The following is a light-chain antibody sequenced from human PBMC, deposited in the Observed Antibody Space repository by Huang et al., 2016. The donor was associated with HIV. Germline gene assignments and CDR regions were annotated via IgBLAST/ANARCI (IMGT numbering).Light chain of an antibody. CDR2: SAY. V-gene: IGKV1-27*01. Sequence: DIQMTQSPASLSASVGDRVTITCRASHGISNYLAWYQQKPGKAPQLLIHSAYILQSGVASCFSGSGSGTDFTLTISSLQPEDVGTYFCQKYKDAPPTFGQGTKVEI. CDR3: QKYKDAPPT. J-gene: IGKJ1*01. CDR1: HGISNY.